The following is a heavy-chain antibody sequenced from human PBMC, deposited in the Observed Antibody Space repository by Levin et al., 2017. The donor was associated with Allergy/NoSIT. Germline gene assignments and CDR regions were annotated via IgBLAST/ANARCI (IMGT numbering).Heavy chain of an antibody. Sequence: ASVKVSCKASGYNFTNYGISWVRQAPGQGLEWMGWISAYNGNTNYAQKFQGRVTMTIQTSTNTAYRELRSLRSDDTAVYYCARVGIDFWGVYQKSWGYMDVWGQGTTVTVSS. CDR3: ARVGIDFWGVYQKSWGYMDV. CDR2: ISAYNGNT. V-gene: IGHV1-18*01. D-gene: IGHD3-3*01. CDR1: GYNFTNYG. J-gene: IGHJ6*03.